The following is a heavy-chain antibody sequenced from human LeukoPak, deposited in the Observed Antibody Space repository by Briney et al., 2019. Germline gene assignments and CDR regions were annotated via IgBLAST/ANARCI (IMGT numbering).Heavy chain of an antibody. Sequence: GGSLRLSCAASGFTFDDYGMSWVRQAPGKGLEWVSGINWNGGSTGYADSGKGRFTISRDNAKNSLYLQMKSLRAEDTALHYCARGTLKAAATDFDYWGQGTLVTVSS. D-gene: IGHD6-13*01. V-gene: IGHV3-20*04. J-gene: IGHJ4*02. CDR3: ARGTLKAAATDFDY. CDR1: GFTFDDYG. CDR2: INWNGGST.